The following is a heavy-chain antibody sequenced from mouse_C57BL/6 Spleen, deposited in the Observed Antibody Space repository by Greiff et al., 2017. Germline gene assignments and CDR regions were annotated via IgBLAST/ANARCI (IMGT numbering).Heavy chain of an antibody. D-gene: IGHD2-2*01. CDR1: GYTFTSYG. V-gene: IGHV1-81*01. CDR3: ARSKGYDDGYAMDY. J-gene: IGHJ4*01. Sequence: QVHVKQSGAELARPGASVKLSCKASGYTFTSYGISWVKQRTGQGLEWIGEIYPRSGNTYYNEKFKGKATLTADKSSSTAYMELRSLTSEDSAVYFCARSKGYDDGYAMDYWGQGTSVTVSS. CDR2: IYPRSGNT.